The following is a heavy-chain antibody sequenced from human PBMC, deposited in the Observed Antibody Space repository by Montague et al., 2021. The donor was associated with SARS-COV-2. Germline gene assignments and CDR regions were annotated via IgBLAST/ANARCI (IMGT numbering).Heavy chain of an antibody. CDR1: GDSISRYY. CDR3: ARAIWHLDV. V-gene: IGHV4-4*07. CDR2: IYTWGYV. Sequence: SETLSLTCSVSGDSISRYYWSWIRQSDGKGLEWIGRIYTWGYVXXXPALQSRVSMSVDTSKSQVSLKVTSVTAADTAVYYCARAIWHLDVWGRGILVTVSS. J-gene: IGHJ2*01.